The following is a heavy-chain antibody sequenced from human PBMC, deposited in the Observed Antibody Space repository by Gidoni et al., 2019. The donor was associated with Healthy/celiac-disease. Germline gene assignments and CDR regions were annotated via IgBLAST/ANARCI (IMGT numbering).Heavy chain of an antibody. CDR2: IYYSGST. J-gene: IGHJ3*02. CDR1: GGSISSGGYY. V-gene: IGHV4-31*03. Sequence: QVQLQESGPGLVKPAQTLSLTCTVSGGSISSGGYYWSWIRQHPGKGLEWIGYIYYSGSTYYNPSLKSRVTISVDTSKNQFSLKLSSVTAADTAVYYCARDWGSGYSPENAFDIWGQGTMVTVSS. D-gene: IGHD3-22*01. CDR3: ARDWGSGYSPENAFDI.